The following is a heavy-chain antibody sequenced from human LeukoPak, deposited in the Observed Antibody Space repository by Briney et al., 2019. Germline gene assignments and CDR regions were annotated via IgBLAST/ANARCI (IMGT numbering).Heavy chain of an antibody. CDR2: TIYSGST. Sequence: PSEILSLTCTVSGATIRGGGYYWSWIRQHPGKGLEWIGYTIYSGSTYYNPSLKGRVTISLDTSKNQFSLKLSSVTAADTAMYYCARTMDVWGKGTPVAVSS. J-gene: IGHJ6*04. CDR1: GATIRGGGYY. CDR3: ARTMDV. V-gene: IGHV4-31*03.